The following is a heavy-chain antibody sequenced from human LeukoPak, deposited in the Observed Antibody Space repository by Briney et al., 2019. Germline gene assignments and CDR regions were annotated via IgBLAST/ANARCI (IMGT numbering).Heavy chain of an antibody. CDR3: ARDLEDIVVVVAATESGFDY. V-gene: IGHV7-4-1*02. CDR1: GYTFTSYA. D-gene: IGHD2-15*01. J-gene: IGHJ4*02. Sequence: VASVKVSCKASGYTFTSYAMSWVRQAPGQGLEWMGWINTNTGNPTYAQGFTGRFVFSLDTSVSTAYLQISSLKAEDTAVYYCARDLEDIVVVVAATESGFDYWGQGTLVTVSS. CDR2: INTNTGNP.